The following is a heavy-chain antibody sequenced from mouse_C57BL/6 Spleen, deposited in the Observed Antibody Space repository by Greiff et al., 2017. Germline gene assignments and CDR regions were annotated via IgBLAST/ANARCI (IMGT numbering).Heavy chain of an antibody. D-gene: IGHD2-3*01. CDR3: ARRGDDRYYYYAMDY. Sequence: QVQLQQPGAELVMPGASVKLSCKASGYTFTSYWMHWVKQRPGQGLEWIGEIDPSDSYTNYNQKFKGKSTLTVDKSSSTAYMQLSSLTSEDSAVYYCARRGDDRYYYYAMDYWGQGTSVTVSS. CDR2: IDPSDSYT. CDR1: GYTFTSYW. V-gene: IGHV1-69*01. J-gene: IGHJ4*01.